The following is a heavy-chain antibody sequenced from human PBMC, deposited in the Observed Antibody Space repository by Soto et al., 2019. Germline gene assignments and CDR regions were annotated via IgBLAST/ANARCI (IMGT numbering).Heavy chain of an antibody. D-gene: IGHD6-13*01. CDR2: IDPSDSYT. CDR1: GYSFTSYW. CDR3: ARRAVAAGTSYYYGMDV. V-gene: IGHV5-10-1*01. Sequence: ESLKISCKGSGYSFTSYWISWVRQMPGKGLEWMGRIDPSDSYTNYSPSFQGHVTISADKSISTAYLQWSSLKASDTAMYYCARRAVAAGTSYYYGMDVWGQGTTVTVSS. J-gene: IGHJ6*02.